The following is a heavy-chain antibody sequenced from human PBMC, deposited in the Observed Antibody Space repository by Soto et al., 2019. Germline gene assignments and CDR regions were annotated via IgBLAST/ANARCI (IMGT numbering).Heavy chain of an antibody. Sequence: EVRLLESGGDLIQPGGSLRLSCAASGFTFSSSAMSWVRQAPDKGLEWVSAVGGNSVSTFYADSVKGRFTISKDSSKNTLFMQMNSVRAADTAVYYCAKARGSSMSWGYYYMDFWGKGTSVTV. J-gene: IGHJ6*03. CDR1: GFTFSSSA. CDR3: AKARGSSMSWGYYYMDF. CDR2: VGGNSVST. V-gene: IGHV3-23*01. D-gene: IGHD6-6*01.